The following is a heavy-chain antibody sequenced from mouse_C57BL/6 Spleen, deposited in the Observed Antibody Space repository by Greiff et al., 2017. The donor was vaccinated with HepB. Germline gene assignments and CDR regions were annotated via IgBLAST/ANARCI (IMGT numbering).Heavy chain of an antibody. CDR2: INPNNGGT. J-gene: IGHJ3*01. V-gene: IGHV1-18*01. D-gene: IGHD2-3*01. CDR1: GYTFTDYN. CDR3: ARRALYDGYYEFAY. Sequence: EVKLVESGPELVKPGASVKIPCKASGYTFTDYNMDWVKQSHGKSLEWIGDINPNNGGTIYNQKFKGKATLTVDKSSSTAYMELRSLTSENTAVYYCARRALYDGYYEFAYWGQGTLVTVSA.